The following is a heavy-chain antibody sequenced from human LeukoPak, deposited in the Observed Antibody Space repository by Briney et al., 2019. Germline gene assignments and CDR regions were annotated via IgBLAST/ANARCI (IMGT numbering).Heavy chain of an antibody. D-gene: IGHD6-13*01. CDR1: GFTFSSYA. CDR3: AKAPFSSSWYYFDY. CDR2: ITASGGSA. Sequence: PGGSLRLSCAASGFTFSSYAMTWVRQAPGKGLEWVSGITASGGSADYADSVKGRFTISRDNSRNMVYLQVNSLRAEDTAVYYCAKAPFSSSWYYFDYWGQGTLDTVSS. J-gene: IGHJ4*02. V-gene: IGHV3-23*01.